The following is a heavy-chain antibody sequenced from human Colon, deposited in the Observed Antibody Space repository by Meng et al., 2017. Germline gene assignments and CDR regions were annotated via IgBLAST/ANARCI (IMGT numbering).Heavy chain of an antibody. CDR3: VKHRRTTVATWGDNWFDP. Sequence: GESLKISCAASGFAFSTFAMSWVRQARGKGLEWVSIIDGSGYTAYYADSVKGRFTISRDNSKNTVYLQMNSLRADDTAVYHCVKHRRTTVATWGDNWFDPWGQGAPVTVSS. V-gene: IGHV3-23*01. CDR2: IDGSGYTA. J-gene: IGHJ5*02. CDR1: GFAFSTFA. D-gene: IGHD4-17*01.